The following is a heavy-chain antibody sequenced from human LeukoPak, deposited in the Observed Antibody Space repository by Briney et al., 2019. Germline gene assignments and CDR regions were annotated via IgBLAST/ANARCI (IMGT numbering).Heavy chain of an antibody. CDR3: ARLRYCTNGVCP. Sequence: SETLSLTCAVYGGSISGYYWSWIRQPPGKGLEWIGETNHSGSTNYNPSLKSRVTISVDTSKNQFSLKLSSVAAADTAVYYCARLRYCTNGVCPWGQGTLVTVSS. CDR1: GGSISGYY. J-gene: IGHJ5*02. CDR2: TNHSGST. V-gene: IGHV4-34*01. D-gene: IGHD2-8*01.